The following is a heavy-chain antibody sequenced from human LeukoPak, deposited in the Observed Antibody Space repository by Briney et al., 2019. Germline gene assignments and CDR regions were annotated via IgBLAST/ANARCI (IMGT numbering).Heavy chain of an antibody. CDR1: GYTFTSYG. CDR3: ARTLGYSGYDLILRFDP. V-gene: IGHV1-18*01. Sequence: ASVKVSCKASGYTFTSYGISWVRQAPGQGLEWMGWISAYNGKTNYAQKLQGRVTMTTDTSTRTHYMELRSLRSDDTAVYYCARTLGYSGYDLILRFDPWGQGTLVTVSS. D-gene: IGHD5-12*01. CDR2: ISAYNGKT. J-gene: IGHJ5*02.